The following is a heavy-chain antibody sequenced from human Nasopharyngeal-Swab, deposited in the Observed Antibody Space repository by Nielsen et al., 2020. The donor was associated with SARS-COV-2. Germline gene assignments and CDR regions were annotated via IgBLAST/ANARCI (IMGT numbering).Heavy chain of an antibody. D-gene: IGHD2-15*01. V-gene: IGHV3-73*01. CDR2: IRSKGNNYAT. CDR3: TRCGGGCYSGRDY. J-gene: IGHJ4*02. Sequence: GVLKISCAASGFTFSDSAIHWVRQASGEGLEWVARIRSKGNNYATAYSASAKGRFIIFRDDPTNTAYLQMNSLKTEDTAMYYCTRCGGGCYSGRDYWGQGTLVTVSS. CDR1: GFTFSDSA.